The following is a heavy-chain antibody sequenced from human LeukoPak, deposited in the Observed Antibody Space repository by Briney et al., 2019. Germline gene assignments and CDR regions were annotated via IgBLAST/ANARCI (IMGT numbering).Heavy chain of an antibody. CDR1: GFTFSNAW. CDR2: ISSSGSTI. D-gene: IGHD6-19*01. V-gene: IGHV3-48*04. Sequence: GGSLRLSCAASGFTFSNAWMNWVRQAPGKGLEWVSYISSSGSTIYYADSVKGRFTISRDNAKNSLYLQMNSLRAEDTAVYYCARRSGIAVAGAFDYWGQGTLVTVSS. J-gene: IGHJ4*02. CDR3: ARRSGIAVAGAFDY.